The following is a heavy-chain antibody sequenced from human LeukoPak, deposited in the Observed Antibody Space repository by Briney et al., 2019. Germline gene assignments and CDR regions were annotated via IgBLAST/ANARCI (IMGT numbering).Heavy chain of an antibody. CDR1: GGSTSSSSSY. Sequence: PSETLSLTCTVSGGSTSSSSSYWAWIRQPPGKGLEWIGSLYYSGNTYCNPSLKSRVSISIDTSKNQFSLKLSSVTAADTAVYYCARDSNDGHVDYWGQGTLVTVSS. V-gene: IGHV4-39*07. J-gene: IGHJ4*02. CDR2: LYYSGNT. CDR3: ARDSNDGHVDY.